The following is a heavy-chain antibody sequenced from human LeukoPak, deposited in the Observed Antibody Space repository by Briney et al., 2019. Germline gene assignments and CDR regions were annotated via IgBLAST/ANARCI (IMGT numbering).Heavy chain of an antibody. V-gene: IGHV4-4*07. CDR1: GGSISSYY. CDR2: IYTSGST. D-gene: IGHD3-9*01. CDR3: ARELRYFDWLLYWFDP. J-gene: IGHJ5*02. Sequence: SETLSLTCTVSGGSISSYYWSWIRQPAGKGLEWIARIYTSGSTNYNPSLKSRVTMSVDTSKNQFSLKLSSVTAADTAVYYCARELRYFDWLLYWFDPWGQGTLVTVSS.